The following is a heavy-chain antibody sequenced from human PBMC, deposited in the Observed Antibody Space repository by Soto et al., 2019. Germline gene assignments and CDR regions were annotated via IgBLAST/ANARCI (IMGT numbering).Heavy chain of an antibody. CDR2: IIPIFGTA. D-gene: IGHD1-26*01. V-gene: IGHV1-69*13. J-gene: IGHJ5*02. CDR3: ARDLLPSQNWFDP. CDR1: GGTFSSYA. Sequence: ASVKVSCKASGGTFSSYAISWVRQAPGQGLEWMGGIIPIFGTANYAQKFQGRVTITADESTSTAYMELSSLRSEDTAVYYCARDLLPSQNWFDPWGQGTLVTVSS.